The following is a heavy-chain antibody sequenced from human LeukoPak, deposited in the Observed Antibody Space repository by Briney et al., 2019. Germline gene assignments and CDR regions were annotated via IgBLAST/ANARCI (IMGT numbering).Heavy chain of an antibody. D-gene: IGHD6-19*01. J-gene: IGHJ3*02. CDR3: AKDLGSGPYGWAFDI. CDR1: GFTLSSYG. CDR2: ISYDGSNK. V-gene: IGHV3-30*18. Sequence: GGSLRLSCAASGFTLSSYGMHWVRQAPGKGLEWVAVISYDGSNKYYADSVKGRFTISRDNSKNTLYLQMNSLRAEDTAVYYCAKDLGSGPYGWAFDIWGQGTMVTVSS.